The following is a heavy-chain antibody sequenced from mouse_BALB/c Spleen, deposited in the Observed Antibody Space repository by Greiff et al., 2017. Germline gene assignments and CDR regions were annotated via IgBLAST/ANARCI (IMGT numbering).Heavy chain of an antibody. CDR2: IWSGGST. J-gene: IGHJ3*01. Sequence: QVHVKQSGPGLVQPSQSLSITCTVSGFSLTSYGVHWVRQSPGKGLEWLGVIWSGGSTDYNAAFISRLSISKDNSKSQVFFKMNSLQANDTAIYYCARNEGNYYGSSPFAYWGQGTLVTVSA. D-gene: IGHD1-1*01. CDR1: GFSLTSYG. CDR3: ARNEGNYYGSSPFAY. V-gene: IGHV2-2*02.